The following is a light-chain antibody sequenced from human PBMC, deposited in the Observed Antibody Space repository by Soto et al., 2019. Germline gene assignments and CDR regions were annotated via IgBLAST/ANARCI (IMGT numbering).Light chain of an antibody. Sequence: EIVLTQSPATLSLSPGERATLSCRATQSVSTYLAWYQQKPGRAPRLLIYDASNRATGIPARFSGSGSGTGFTLTISSLEPEDFATYYCQQYNSYPLTFGGGTKVEIK. CDR2: DAS. J-gene: IGKJ4*01. CDR1: QSVSTY. V-gene: IGKV3-11*01. CDR3: QQYNSYPLT.